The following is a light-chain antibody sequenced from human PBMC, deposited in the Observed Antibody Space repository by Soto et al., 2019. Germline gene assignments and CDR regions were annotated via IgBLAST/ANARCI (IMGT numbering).Light chain of an antibody. V-gene: IGLV2-14*01. Sequence: HSALTQPASVSGSPGQSITISCTGTSSDVGGYNYVSWYQQHPGKAPKLMIYDVSNRPSGVSNRFSGSKSGNTASLTISGLQAEDEADYYCSSYTSSSTVVFGSGTKVTVL. CDR2: DVS. CDR1: SSDVGGYNY. J-gene: IGLJ1*01. CDR3: SSYTSSSTVV.